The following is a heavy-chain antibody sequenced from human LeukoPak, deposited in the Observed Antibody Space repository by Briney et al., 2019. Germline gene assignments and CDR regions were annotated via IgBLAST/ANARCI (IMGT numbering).Heavy chain of an antibody. CDR2: ISGSGGST. CDR1: GFTFSSYA. Sequence: GGSLRLSCAASGFTFSSYAMSWVRQAPGKGLEWVSAISGSGGSTYYADSVKGRFTISRDNSKNTLYLQMNSLRAEDTAVYYCARVEYDFWSGSHPGWGQGTLVTVSS. V-gene: IGHV3-23*01. D-gene: IGHD3-3*01. CDR3: ARVEYDFWSGSHPG. J-gene: IGHJ4*02.